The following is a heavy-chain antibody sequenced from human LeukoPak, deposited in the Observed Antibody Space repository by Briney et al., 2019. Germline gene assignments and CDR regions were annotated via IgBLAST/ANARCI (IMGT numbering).Heavy chain of an antibody. J-gene: IGHJ5*02. CDR3: VRSPACSSGTCYPNWFDP. D-gene: IGHD2-15*01. Sequence: GESLKISCKGSGYSFTNNWIGWVRQMPGKGLEWMGITYPGDSNTRYSPSFQGQVTILADKSISSAYLQWSSLKASDTAMYYCVRSPACSSGTCYPNWFDPWGQGTLVTVSS. CDR2: TYPGDSNT. CDR1: GYSFTNNW. V-gene: IGHV5-51*01.